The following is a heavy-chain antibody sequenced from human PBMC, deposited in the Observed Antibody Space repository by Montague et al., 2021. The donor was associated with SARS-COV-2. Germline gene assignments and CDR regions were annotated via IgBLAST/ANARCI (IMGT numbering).Heavy chain of an antibody. Sequence: SETLSLTCGVYGGSFNDYYWTWIRQPAGKGLEWIGGIYHSGSSNYSPSLKNRVSISVDTSKNQISLKLTSVTAADTATYYCARERVTIFAVLIMLHGEGAIDVWGQGTTVTVSS. D-gene: IGHD3-3*01. J-gene: IGHJ3*01. CDR3: ARERVTIFAVLIMLHGEGAIDV. CDR1: GGSFNDYY. CDR2: IYHSGSS. V-gene: IGHV4-34*01.